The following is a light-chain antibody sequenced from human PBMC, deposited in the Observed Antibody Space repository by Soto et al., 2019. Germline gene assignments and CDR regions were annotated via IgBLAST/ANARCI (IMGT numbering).Light chain of an antibody. V-gene: IGKV3-20*01. CDR3: QHYDTSPPRFA. Sequence: EIVLTQSPGTLSLSPGERATLSCRASQSVSSSYLAWYQQKPGQAPRLLIYGASSRATGIPDRFSGSGSGTDFTLTINRLEPEDFAVYYCQHYDTSPPRFAFGPGTKVDIK. J-gene: IGKJ3*01. CDR2: GAS. CDR1: QSVSSSY.